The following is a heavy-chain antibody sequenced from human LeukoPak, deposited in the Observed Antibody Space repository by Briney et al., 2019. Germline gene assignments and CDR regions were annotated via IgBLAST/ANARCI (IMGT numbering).Heavy chain of an antibody. D-gene: IGHD7-27*01. CDR2: IYPGDSNT. CDR1: GYSFTSYW. J-gene: IGHJ4*02. Sequence: GESLQISSKGSGYSFTSYWIGWLRQMPGKGLEWMGIIYPGDSNTKYSPSFQGQVTISADKSISTAYLQWSSLKASDTAMYCCARLGSIDYWGQGTLVTVSS. V-gene: IGHV5-51*01. CDR3: ARLGSIDY.